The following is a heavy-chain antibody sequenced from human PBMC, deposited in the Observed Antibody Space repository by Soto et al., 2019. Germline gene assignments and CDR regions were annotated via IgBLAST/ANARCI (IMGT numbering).Heavy chain of an antibody. J-gene: IGHJ5*02. V-gene: IGHV4-31*01. CDR3: AIQGSGTTTAWFDP. Sequence: QVQLQESGPGLVKPSQTLSLTCTVSGGSISSGGYYWSWIRQHPGKGLEWIGSIYYSGSTYYNPSQKSVVNLPVDTSKNQFSLKLSSETAADTAVYYCAIQGSGTTTAWFDPWGQGTLVTVSS. CDR2: IYYSGST. D-gene: IGHD3-10*01. CDR1: GGSISSGGYY.